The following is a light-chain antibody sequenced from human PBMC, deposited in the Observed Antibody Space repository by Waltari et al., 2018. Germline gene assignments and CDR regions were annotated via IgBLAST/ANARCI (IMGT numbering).Light chain of an antibody. Sequence: EIVLTQSPVILSLSPGEGATLSCRASQSVSTYLAWYQRKPGQAPRLLIYGASNRATGIPARFSGSGSGTDFTLSINSLEPEDFAVYYCQHYNNWPITFGQGTRLEIK. CDR3: QHYNNWPIT. CDR2: GAS. J-gene: IGKJ5*01. CDR1: QSVSTY. V-gene: IGKV3-11*01.